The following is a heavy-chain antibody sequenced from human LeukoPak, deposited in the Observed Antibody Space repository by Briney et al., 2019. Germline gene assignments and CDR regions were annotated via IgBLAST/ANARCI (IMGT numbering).Heavy chain of an antibody. CDR1: GFTFSSYS. D-gene: IGHD6-19*01. CDR3: ARGAGPCYYHYMDV. Sequence: GGSLRLSCAASGFTFSSYSMNRVRQAPGKGLEWVSSISSSSSYIYYADSVKGRFTISRDNAKNSLYLQMNSLRAEDTAVYYCARGAGPCYYHYMDVWGKGTTVTVSS. CDR2: ISSSSSYI. V-gene: IGHV3-21*01. J-gene: IGHJ6*03.